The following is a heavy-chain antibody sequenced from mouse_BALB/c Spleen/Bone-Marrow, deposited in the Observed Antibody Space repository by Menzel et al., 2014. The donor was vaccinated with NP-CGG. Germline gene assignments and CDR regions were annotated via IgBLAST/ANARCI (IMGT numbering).Heavy chain of an antibody. D-gene: IGHD2-4*01. CDR1: GFSLXRFG. CDR2: IWAGGTT. J-gene: IGHJ4*01. Sequence: VQLQQSGPGLVAPSQSLSITCTVSGFSLXRFGVHWVRQPPGKGLEWLGIIWAGGTTNYNSALMSRLSISKDNSKSQVFLKMNSLQTDDTAMYYCARGDYDYAMDYWGQGTSVTVSS. CDR3: ARGDYDYAMDY. V-gene: IGHV2-9*02.